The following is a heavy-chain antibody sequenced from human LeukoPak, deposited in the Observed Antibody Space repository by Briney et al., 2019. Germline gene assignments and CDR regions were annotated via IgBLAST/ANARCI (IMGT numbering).Heavy chain of an antibody. Sequence: SVKVSCKASGGTFSSYAISWVRQAPGQGLEWMGGIIPIFGTANYAQKFQGRVTITADESTSTAYMELSSLRSDDTAVYYCARVRPIAGGGTNWFDPWGQGTLVTVSS. J-gene: IGHJ5*02. CDR2: IIPIFGTA. V-gene: IGHV1-69*01. D-gene: IGHD6-13*01. CDR3: ARVRPIAGGGTNWFDP. CDR1: GGTFSSYA.